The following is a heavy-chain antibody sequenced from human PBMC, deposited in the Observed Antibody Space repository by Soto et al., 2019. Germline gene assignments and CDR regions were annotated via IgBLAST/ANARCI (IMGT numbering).Heavy chain of an antibody. J-gene: IGHJ4*02. V-gene: IGHV4-34*01. CDR2: INHSGST. D-gene: IGHD6-13*01. CDR1: GGSFSGYY. CDR3: ASPGYSSSWYDY. Sequence: QVQLQQWGAGLLKPSETLSLTCAVYGGSFSGYYCCWIRQPPGKGLEWIGEINHSGSTNYNPSLKSRVTISVDTSKNQFSLKLSSVTAADTAVYYCASPGYSSSWYDYWGQGTLVTVSS.